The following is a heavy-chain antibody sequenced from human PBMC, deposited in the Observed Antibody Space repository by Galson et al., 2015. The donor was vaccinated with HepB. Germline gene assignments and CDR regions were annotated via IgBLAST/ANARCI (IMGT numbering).Heavy chain of an antibody. D-gene: IGHD3-9*01. Sequence: QSGAEVKKPGESLRISCKGSGYSFTSYWISWVRQMPGKGLEWMGRIDPSDSYTNYSPSFQGHVTISADKSISTAYLQWSSLKASDTAMYYCARFPYYDILTGYYNYDAFDIWGQGTMVTVSS. CDR2: IDPSDSYT. CDR3: ARFPYYDILTGYYNYDAFDI. J-gene: IGHJ3*02. CDR1: GYSFTSYW. V-gene: IGHV5-10-1*01.